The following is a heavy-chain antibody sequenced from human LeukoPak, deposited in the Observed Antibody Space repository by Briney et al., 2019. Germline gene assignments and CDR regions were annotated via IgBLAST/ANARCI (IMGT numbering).Heavy chain of an antibody. CDR1: GFTFSSYA. V-gene: IGHV3-30*04. CDR2: ISYDGSNK. J-gene: IGHJ5*02. CDR3: ARDWRGVYIPRDKWFDP. D-gene: IGHD6-13*01. Sequence: GGSLRLSCAASGFTFSSYAMHWVRQAPGKGLEGVAVISYDGSNKHYADSVKGRFTISRDNSKNTLYMQMNRLRDEDTAVYYCARDWRGVYIPRDKWFDPWGQGTLVTVSS.